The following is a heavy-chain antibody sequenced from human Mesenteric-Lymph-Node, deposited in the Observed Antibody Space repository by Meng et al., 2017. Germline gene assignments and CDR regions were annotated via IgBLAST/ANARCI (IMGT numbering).Heavy chain of an antibody. J-gene: IGHJ5*02. V-gene: IGHV3-30*03. Sequence: GGSLRLSCAASGFTFSSYWMHWVRQAPGKGLEWVALISYDGSKKFYADSVKGRFTISRDNSMHTLYLQMNSLRAEDTAVYYCARDFCSGGSCYSINNYFDPWGQGALVTVSS. CDR1: GFTFSSYW. CDR3: ARDFCSGGSCYSINNYFDP. CDR2: ISYDGSKK. D-gene: IGHD2-15*01.